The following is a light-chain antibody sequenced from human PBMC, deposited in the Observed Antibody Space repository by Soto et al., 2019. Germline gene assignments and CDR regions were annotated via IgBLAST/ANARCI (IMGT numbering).Light chain of an antibody. CDR1: QSFSSN. Sequence: EIVMPQSPATLSVSPGERATVSWRASQSFSSNLAWYQQKPGQAPRLLIYGASTRATGIPARFSGSGSGTEFTLTISSLQSEDFAVYYCQQYNNWPITFGQGTRLENK. J-gene: IGKJ5*01. CDR2: GAS. V-gene: IGKV3-15*01. CDR3: QQYNNWPIT.